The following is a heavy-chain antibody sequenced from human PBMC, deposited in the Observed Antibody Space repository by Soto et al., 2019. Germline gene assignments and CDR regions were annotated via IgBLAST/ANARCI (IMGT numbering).Heavy chain of an antibody. CDR1: GYTFSNYG. Sequence: ASVKVSCKNSGYTFSNYGITWVRQAPGQPLEWLGWISLYSDGTNYAQKFQGRVSMTTDTSTTTAYMELRSLRSDDTAVYYCARVVPGAEAWFGPWGQGTLVTVSS. V-gene: IGHV1-18*01. J-gene: IGHJ5*02. CDR3: ARVVPGAEAWFGP. D-gene: IGHD2-2*01. CDR2: ISLYSDGT.